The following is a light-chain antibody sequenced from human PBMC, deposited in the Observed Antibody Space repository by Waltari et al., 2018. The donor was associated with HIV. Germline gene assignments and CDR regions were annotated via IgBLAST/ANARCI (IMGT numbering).Light chain of an antibody. CDR3: MQTLQSPWT. CDR2: FGS. Sequence: DIVMTQSPLSLSVTPGEPASISCRSNQSLLHSNGYTCLDWYLQKPGQSPQVLIYFGSNRASGVPDRCSGSGSGADFILKISRVEAEDIGIYYCMQTLQSPWTFGQGTKVEVK. V-gene: IGKV2-28*01. CDR1: QSLLHSNGYTC. J-gene: IGKJ1*01.